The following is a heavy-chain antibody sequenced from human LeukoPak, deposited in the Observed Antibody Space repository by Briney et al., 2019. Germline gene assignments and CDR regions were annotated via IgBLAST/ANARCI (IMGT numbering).Heavy chain of an antibody. CDR1: GGSISSYY. CDR3: ARMPYDILTGYYTSFDY. CDR2: IYSTGST. J-gene: IGHJ4*02. D-gene: IGHD3-9*01. V-gene: IGHV4-4*07. Sequence: YPSETLSLTCTVSGGSISSYYWSWIRQPAGKGLEWIGRIYSTGSTNYSPPLKSRVTMSVDRSKNQFSLSLSSVTAADTAVYYCARMPYDILTGYYTSFDYWGQGILVTVSS.